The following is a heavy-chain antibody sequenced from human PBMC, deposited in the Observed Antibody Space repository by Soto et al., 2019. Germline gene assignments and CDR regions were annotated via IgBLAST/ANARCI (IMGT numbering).Heavy chain of an antibody. CDR3: ARGTRGAGGYYYDSSGYYNFDY. CDR2: INPNSGGT. CDR1: GYTFTGYY. D-gene: IGHD3-22*01. V-gene: IGHV1-2*04. Sequence: GASVKVSCKASGYTFTGYYMHWVRQAPGQGLEWMGWINPNSGGTNYAQKFQGWVTMTRDTSISTAYVELSRLRSDDTAVYYCARGTRGAGGYYYDSSGYYNFDYWGQGTLVTVSS. J-gene: IGHJ4*02.